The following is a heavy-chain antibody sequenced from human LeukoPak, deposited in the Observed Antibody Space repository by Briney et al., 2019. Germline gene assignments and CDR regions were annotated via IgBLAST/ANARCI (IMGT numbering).Heavy chain of an antibody. CDR3: ARVWADYFDY. Sequence: SETPSLTCTVSGGSISSGDYYWSWIRQPPGKGLEWIGYIYYSGSTYYNPSLKSRVTISVDTSKNQFSLKLSSVTAADTAVYYCARVWADYFDYWGQGTLVTVSS. D-gene: IGHD6-19*01. V-gene: IGHV4-30-4*08. CDR1: GGSISSGDYY. J-gene: IGHJ4*02. CDR2: IYYSGST.